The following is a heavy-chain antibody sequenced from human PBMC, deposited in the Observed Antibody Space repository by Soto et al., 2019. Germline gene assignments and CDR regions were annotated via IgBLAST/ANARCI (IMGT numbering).Heavy chain of an antibody. J-gene: IGHJ4*02. V-gene: IGHV3-23*01. CDR2: ISGNGGIT. Sequence: GGSLRLSCAASGFMFSNSALSWVRQAPGKGLEWVSAISGNGGITYYADSVKGRFTISRDNSKNTLYLQMDSLRAEDTALYYCAKDRRLTTTTPFDYWGQGTLVTVSS. D-gene: IGHD4-4*01. CDR3: AKDRRLTTTTPFDY. CDR1: GFMFSNSA.